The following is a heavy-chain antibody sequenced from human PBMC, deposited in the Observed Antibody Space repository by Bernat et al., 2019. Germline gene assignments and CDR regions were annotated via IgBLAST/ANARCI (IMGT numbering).Heavy chain of an antibody. Sequence: EVQLVESGGGLVQPGGSLRLSCAASGFTFSSYEMNWVRQAPGKGLEWVSYISSSGSTIYSAGAVKGRFTISRDNAKNSLYLQMNSLRAEDTAVYYCARDDSSGDSSGYYSHYYYYYGMDVWGQGTTVTVSS. CDR1: GFTFSSYE. V-gene: IGHV3-48*03. J-gene: IGHJ6*02. CDR3: ARDDSSGDSSGYYSHYYYYYGMDV. D-gene: IGHD3-22*01. CDR2: ISSSGSTI.